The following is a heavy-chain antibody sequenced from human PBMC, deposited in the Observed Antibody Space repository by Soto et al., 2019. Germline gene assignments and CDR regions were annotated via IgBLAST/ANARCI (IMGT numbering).Heavy chain of an antibody. J-gene: IGHJ5*02. CDR3: AGDWFPRFDP. CDR1: GYSFSSYG. D-gene: IGHD3-10*01. CDR2: INPSTNET. Sequence: QVRLVQSGPAVNKPGASMKVSCKASGYSFSSYGITWVRQAPGQGLEWMGWINPSTNETNYAQRFQGRVTVTTDTSTTTAYIELRNLTYDDTAVYYCAGDWFPRFDPWGQGTLVTVSS. V-gene: IGHV1-18*01.